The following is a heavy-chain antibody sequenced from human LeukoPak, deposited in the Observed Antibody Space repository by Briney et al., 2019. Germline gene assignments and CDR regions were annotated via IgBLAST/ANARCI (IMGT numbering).Heavy chain of an antibody. CDR3: AKDRAIETVYLYYFAY. V-gene: IGHV3-30*02. CDR1: GFSFSSYG. Sequence: GGSLRLSCAASGFSFSSYGMNWVRQGPGKGLEWVAFIRYDGSNKYYADSVKGRFTISRDNSKNTLYLQMNSLGAEDTAVYYCAKDRAIETVYLYYFAYWGQGTLVTVSS. D-gene: IGHD1-1*01. J-gene: IGHJ4*02. CDR2: IRYDGSNK.